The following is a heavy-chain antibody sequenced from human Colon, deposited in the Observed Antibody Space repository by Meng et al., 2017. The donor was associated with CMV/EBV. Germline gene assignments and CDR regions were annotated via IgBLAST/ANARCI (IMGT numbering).Heavy chain of an antibody. V-gene: IGHV1-8*01. J-gene: IGHJ6*02. D-gene: IGHD4/OR15-4a*01. CDR2: MNPKSGNT. Sequence: ASVKVSCKASGYTFTSYDVNWVRQATGEGLEWMGWMNPKSGNTGYAQKFQGRVTMTRNTSINTAYMELSSLRSDDTAVYYCARARGGANHYYHGMDVWGQGTTVTVSS. CDR3: ARARGGANHYYHGMDV. CDR1: GYTFTSYD.